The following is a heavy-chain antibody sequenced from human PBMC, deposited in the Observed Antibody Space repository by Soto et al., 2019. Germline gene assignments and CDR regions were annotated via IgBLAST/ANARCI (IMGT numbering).Heavy chain of an antibody. Sequence: QVQLVESGGGVVQPGRSLRLSCAASGFTFSSYGMHWVRQAPGKGLEWVALVWYDGGNKYYADSVKGRFTISRDNSKNTLYLQMNSLRDEDTAVYYCVRAACYSGNDYVYYSGMDVWGQGTTVTVSS. V-gene: IGHV3-33*01. J-gene: IGHJ6*02. D-gene: IGHD5-12*01. CDR1: GFTFSSYG. CDR3: VRAACYSGNDYVYYSGMDV. CDR2: VWYDGGNK.